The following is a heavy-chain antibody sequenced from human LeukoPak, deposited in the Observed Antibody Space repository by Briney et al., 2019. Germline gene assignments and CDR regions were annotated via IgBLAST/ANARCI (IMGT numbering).Heavy chain of an antibody. D-gene: IGHD3-10*01. CDR1: GFTFDDYA. Sequence: PGGSLRLSCAASGFTFDDYAMHWVRQVPGKGLEGVSGISWNGGIGYADSVKGRFTISRDNAKNSLYLQMNSLRAEDTALYYCAKDIGYYGSGKGNWFDPWGQGTLVTVSS. CDR3: AKDIGYYGSGKGNWFDP. CDR2: ISWNGGI. V-gene: IGHV3-9*01. J-gene: IGHJ5*02.